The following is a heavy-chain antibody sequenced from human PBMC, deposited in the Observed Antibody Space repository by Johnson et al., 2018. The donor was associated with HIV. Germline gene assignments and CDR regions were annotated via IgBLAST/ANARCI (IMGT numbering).Heavy chain of an antibody. V-gene: IGHV3-64*01. J-gene: IGHJ3*02. D-gene: IGHD3-22*01. CDR2: ISSNGGST. Sequence: VLLVESGGGLVQPGGSLRLSCAASGFTFSSYAMHWVRQAPGKGLEYVSAISSNGGSTYYANSVKGRFTISRDNSKNTLYLQMGSLRAEDTAVYYCARGRPNYDDRSGRYVPVAFDIWGQGTMVTVSS. CDR1: GFTFSSYA. CDR3: ARGRPNYDDRSGRYVPVAFDI.